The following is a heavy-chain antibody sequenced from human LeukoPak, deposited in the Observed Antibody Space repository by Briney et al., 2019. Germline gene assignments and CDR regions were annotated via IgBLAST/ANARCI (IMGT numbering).Heavy chain of an antibody. CDR2: ITGITVTM. CDR1: GFTFSDFS. J-gene: IGHJ4*02. D-gene: IGHD3-22*01. CDR3: ATHHDSSPYFYPN. Sequence: PGGSLRLSCAASGFTFSDFSVSWIRQAPGKGLEWISYITGITVTMNYADSVKGRFTISRDNAKKSLYLQMNSLRAEDTAIYYCATHHDSSPYFYPNWGQGTLVTVSS. V-gene: IGHV3-11*04.